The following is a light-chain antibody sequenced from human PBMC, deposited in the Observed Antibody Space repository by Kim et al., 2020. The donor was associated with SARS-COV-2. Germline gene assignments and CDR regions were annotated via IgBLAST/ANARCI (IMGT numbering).Light chain of an antibody. CDR1: QTITSTY. J-gene: IGKJ4*01. Sequence: EIVLTQSPGTLSLSPGERVTLYCRADQTITSTYIAWYQQRPGRAPRLLIHDISTRATGIPDRFTGSGSGTVFTLTISRLEPEDSGVFLCEQWEDTALIWGGGNELE. V-gene: IGKV3-20*01. CDR3: EQWEDTALI. CDR2: DIS.